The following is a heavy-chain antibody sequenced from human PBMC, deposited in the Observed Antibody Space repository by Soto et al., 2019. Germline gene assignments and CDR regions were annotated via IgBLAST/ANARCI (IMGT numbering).Heavy chain of an antibody. V-gene: IGHV1-69*13. Sequence: SVKVSCKASGGTFSSYAISWVRQAPGQGLEWMGGIIPIFGTANYAQKFQGRVTITADESTSTAYMELSSLRSEDTAVYYCARGSTRPSLVVVTAIWFDPWGQGTQVTVSS. D-gene: IGHD2-21*02. J-gene: IGHJ5*02. CDR1: GGTFSSYA. CDR3: ARGSTRPSLVVVTAIWFDP. CDR2: IIPIFGTA.